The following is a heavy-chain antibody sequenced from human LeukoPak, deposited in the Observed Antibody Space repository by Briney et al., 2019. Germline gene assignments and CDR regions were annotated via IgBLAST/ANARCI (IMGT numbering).Heavy chain of an antibody. V-gene: IGHV3-30*18. CDR1: GFTFSSYG. Sequence: GGSLRLSCAASGFTFSSYGMHWVRQAPGKELEWVAVISYDGSNKYYADSVKGRFTISRDNSKNTLYLQMNSLRAEDTAVYYCAKDRYGDYVGYYYYYYGMDVWGQGTTVTVSS. CDR3: AKDRYGDYVGYYYYYYGMDV. D-gene: IGHD4-17*01. J-gene: IGHJ6*02. CDR2: ISYDGSNK.